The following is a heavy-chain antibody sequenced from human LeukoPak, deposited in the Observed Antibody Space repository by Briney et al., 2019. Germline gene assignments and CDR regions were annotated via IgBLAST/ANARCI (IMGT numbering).Heavy chain of an antibody. Sequence: ASVKVSCKASGNTFTNSNIHWVRQAPGEGLEWMGIINTGAGGTNYAQKFQGRVTMSRDTSTSTVYLELSNLRSEDTAVYYCAGVGFFGNWFDPWGQGTLVIVSS. V-gene: IGHV1-46*01. D-gene: IGHD3-3*01. CDR2: INTGAGGT. CDR1: GNTFTNSN. CDR3: AGVGFFGNWFDP. J-gene: IGHJ5*02.